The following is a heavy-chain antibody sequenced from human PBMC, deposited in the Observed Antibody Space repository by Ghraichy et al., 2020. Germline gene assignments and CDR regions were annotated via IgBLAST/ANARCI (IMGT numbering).Heavy chain of an antibody. Sequence: AVYGGSFSGYYWSWIRQPPGKGLEWIGEINHSGSTNYNPSLKSRVTISVDTSKNQFSLKLSSVTAADTAVYYCARGRGAAAPPFDYWGQGTLVTVSS. J-gene: IGHJ4*02. CDR1: GGSFSGYY. CDR2: INHSGST. V-gene: IGHV4-34*01. D-gene: IGHD6-13*01. CDR3: ARGRGAAAPPFDY.